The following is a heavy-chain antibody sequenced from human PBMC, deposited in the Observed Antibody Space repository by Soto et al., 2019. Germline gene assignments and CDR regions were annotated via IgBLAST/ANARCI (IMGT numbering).Heavy chain of an antibody. CDR2: IDIDGRGT. CDR1: GFTLSGQW. Sequence: LRLSCAASGFTLSGQWIHWVRQAPGKGLEWVSRIDIDGRGTSYADSVKGRFTISRDNAKNTGDLQMDSLRAEDTAVYYCATVFDFWGQGTLVTVSS. D-gene: IGHD4-17*01. V-gene: IGHV3-74*01. CDR3: ATVFDF. J-gene: IGHJ4*02.